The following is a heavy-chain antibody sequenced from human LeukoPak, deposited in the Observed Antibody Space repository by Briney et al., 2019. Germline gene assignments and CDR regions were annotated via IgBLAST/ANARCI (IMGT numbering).Heavy chain of an antibody. CDR1: GFTFSSYE. V-gene: IGHV3-48*03. CDR2: ISSSGSTI. J-gene: IGHJ4*02. CDR3: ARDGGADWEWFADH. D-gene: IGHD3/OR15-3a*01. Sequence: RSGGSLRLSCAASGFTFSSYEMNWVRQAPGKGLEWVSYISSSGSTIWYADSVKGRFTISRDGAENSLYLQMHNLRAEDTAIYYCARDGGADWEWFADHWGQGTLVTVSS.